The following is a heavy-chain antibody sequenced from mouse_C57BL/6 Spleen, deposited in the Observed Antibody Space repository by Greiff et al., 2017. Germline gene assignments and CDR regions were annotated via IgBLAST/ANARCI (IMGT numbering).Heavy chain of an antibody. CDR3: ARWGWLPCAMDY. D-gene: IGHD2-3*01. CDR1: GYAFSSSW. Sequence: QVQLKESGPELVKPGASVKISCKASGYAFSSSWMNWVKQRPGKGLEWIGRIYPGDGDTKYNGKFKGKATLTADKPSSTAYLQLSSLAAEDSEVYVRARWGWLPCAMDYWGQGTSVTVSS. CDR2: IYPGDGDT. V-gene: IGHV1-82*01. J-gene: IGHJ4*01.